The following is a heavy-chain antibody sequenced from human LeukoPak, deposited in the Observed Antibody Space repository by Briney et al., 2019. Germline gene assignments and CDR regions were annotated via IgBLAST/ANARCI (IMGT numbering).Heavy chain of an antibody. V-gene: IGHV3-48*04. D-gene: IGHD3-22*01. CDR1: GFTFSSYS. Sequence: GGSLRLSCAASGFTFSSYSMNWVRQAPGKGLEWVSYISSSSSTIYYADSVKGRFTISRDNAKNSLYLQMNSLRAEDTAVYYCARDPEDYYDSSAYYDGFDMWGQGTMVTVSS. J-gene: IGHJ3*02. CDR2: ISSSSSTI. CDR3: ARDPEDYYDSSAYYDGFDM.